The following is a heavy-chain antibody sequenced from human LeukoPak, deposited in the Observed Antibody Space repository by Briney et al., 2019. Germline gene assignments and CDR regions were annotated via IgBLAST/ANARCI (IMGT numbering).Heavy chain of an antibody. V-gene: IGHV4-31*03. J-gene: IGHJ4*02. CDR3: ASMSGYYSKFDY. CDR1: GGSTGSAGYY. Sequence: SETLHLTCTVSGGSTGSAGYYWSWIRQHPGKGLEWIAYINYSGNTYHNPSLKSRVTISVDTSRNQFSLKLNSVTAADTAIYYCASMSGYYSKFDYWGQGTLVTVSS. CDR2: INYSGNT. D-gene: IGHD3-22*01.